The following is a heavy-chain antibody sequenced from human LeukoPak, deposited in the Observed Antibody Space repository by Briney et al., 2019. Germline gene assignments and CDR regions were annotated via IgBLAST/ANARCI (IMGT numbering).Heavy chain of an antibody. CDR2: IYTSGST. Sequence: SETLSLTCTVSGGSISSGSYYWSWIRQPAGKGLEWIGRIYTSGSTNYNPSLKSRVTISVDTSKNQFSPKLSSVTAADTAVYYCARSADYYDSSGYYPEPFDYWGQGTLVTVSS. V-gene: IGHV4-61*02. CDR3: ARSADYYDSSGYYPEPFDY. J-gene: IGHJ4*02. D-gene: IGHD3-22*01. CDR1: GGSISSGSYY.